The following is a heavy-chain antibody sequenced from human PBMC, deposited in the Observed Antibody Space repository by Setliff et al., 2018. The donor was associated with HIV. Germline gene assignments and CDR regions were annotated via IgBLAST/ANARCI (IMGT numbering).Heavy chain of an antibody. CDR1: GFTFSNYA. D-gene: IGHD3-22*01. CDR2: ILSTGERT. Sequence: GGSLRLSCAASGFTFSNYAMSWVRQAPGEGLEWVSVILSTGERTFYADSVKGRFTISRDNSKNTVYLQMNSLRAEDTAEYYCAKELAASGLGYFDSWGRGSLVTVSS. V-gene: IGHV3-23*01. J-gene: IGHJ4*02. CDR3: AKELAASGLGYFDS.